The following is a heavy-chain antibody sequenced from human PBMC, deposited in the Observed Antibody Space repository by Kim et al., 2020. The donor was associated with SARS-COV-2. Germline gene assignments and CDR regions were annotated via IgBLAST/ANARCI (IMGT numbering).Heavy chain of an antibody. V-gene: IGHV4-38-2*02. Sequence: SETLSLICTVSGYSISSGYYWGWIRQPPGKGLEWIGTIYHSGSTYYNPSLKSRVTISVDTSKNQFSLKLSSVTAADTAVYYCARGGLVFTAIDYWGQGTL. J-gene: IGHJ4*02. CDR1: GYSISSGYY. D-gene: IGHD5-18*01. CDR3: ARGGLVFTAIDY. CDR2: IYHSGST.